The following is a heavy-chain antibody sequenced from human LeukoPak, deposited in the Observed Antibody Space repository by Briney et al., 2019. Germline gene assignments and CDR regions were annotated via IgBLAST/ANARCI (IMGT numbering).Heavy chain of an antibody. D-gene: IGHD3-16*01. CDR1: GYIFTGYY. J-gene: IGHJ4*02. Sequence: GASVKVSCKASGYIFTGYYMHRVRQAPGQGLEWMGWINPNSGGTNYAQKFQGRVTMTRDTSISTAYMELSRLRSDDTAVYYCARVRYRLAETYIDYWGQGTLVTVSS. V-gene: IGHV1-2*02. CDR2: INPNSGGT. CDR3: ARVRYRLAETYIDY.